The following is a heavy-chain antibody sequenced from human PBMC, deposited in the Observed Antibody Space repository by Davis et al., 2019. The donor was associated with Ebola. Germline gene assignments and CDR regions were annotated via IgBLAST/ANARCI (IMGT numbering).Heavy chain of an antibody. D-gene: IGHD4-17*01. CDR2: IRSKANSHAT. V-gene: IGHV3-73*01. Sequence: GESLKISCAASGFTFSGSAMHWVRQASGKGLEWVGRIRSKANSHATAYAASVKGRFTISRDDSKNTAYLQMNSLKTEDTAVYYCTTTTVTTDYWGQGTLVTVSS. CDR3: TTTTVTTDY. J-gene: IGHJ4*02. CDR1: GFTFSGSA.